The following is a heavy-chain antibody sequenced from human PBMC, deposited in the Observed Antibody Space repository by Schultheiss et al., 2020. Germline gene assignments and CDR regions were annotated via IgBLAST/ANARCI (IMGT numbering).Heavy chain of an antibody. CDR1: GFTFDDYA. CDR2: ISWNSGSI. CDR3: ARDFREQLANFDY. D-gene: IGHD6-13*01. J-gene: IGHJ4*02. V-gene: IGHV3-9*01. Sequence: GGSLRLSCAASGFTFDDYAMHWVRQAPGKGLEWVSGISWNSGSIGYADSVKGRFTISRDNSKNTLYLQMNSLRAEDTAVYYCARDFREQLANFDYWGQGTLVTVSS.